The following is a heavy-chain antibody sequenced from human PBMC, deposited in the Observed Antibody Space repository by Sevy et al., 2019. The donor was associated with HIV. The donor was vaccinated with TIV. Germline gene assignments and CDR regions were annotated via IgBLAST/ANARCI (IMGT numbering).Heavy chain of an antibody. D-gene: IGHD3-22*01. Sequence: ASVKVSCKASGGTFSNYAISWVRQAPGQGLEWMGGFIPMFDTANSPQKFQGRVTLTADGSTSTAYMVLSSLRSEDTAVYYCASSYYESSGYSPLYYYGMDVWGQGTTVTVSS. CDR3: ASSYYESSGYSPLYYYGMDV. V-gene: IGHV1-69*13. CDR2: FIPMFDTA. J-gene: IGHJ6*02. CDR1: GGTFSNYA.